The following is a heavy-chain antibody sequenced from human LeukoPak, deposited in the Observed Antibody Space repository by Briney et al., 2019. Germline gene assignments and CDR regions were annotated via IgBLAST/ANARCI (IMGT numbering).Heavy chain of an antibody. CDR3: ARSSGPDYYGLYV. CDR1: DDSFSSTNYW. V-gene: IGHV4-39*01. Sequence: SETLSLTCTVFDDSFSSTNYWWVWIRQPPGKELKWIGSIYYSGSTNINPSLKSRVTVFIAMSTKQFSLRLASMTAADTAVFYCARSSGPDYYGLYVWGQGTTVTVSS. D-gene: IGHD6-19*01. CDR2: IYYSGST. J-gene: IGHJ6*02.